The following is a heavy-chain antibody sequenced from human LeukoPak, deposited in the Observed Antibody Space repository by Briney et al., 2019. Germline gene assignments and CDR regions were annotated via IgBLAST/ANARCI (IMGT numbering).Heavy chain of an antibody. CDR2: IYTSGST. V-gene: IGHV4-4*07. Sequence: SETLSLTCTVSGGSISSYYWSWIRQPAGKGLEWIGRIYTSGSTNYNASLKSRVSMSVDTSKNQFSLKLSSVTAADTAVYYCRVCYYDSSGLDYWGQGTLVTVSS. CDR3: RVCYYDSSGLDY. J-gene: IGHJ4*02. D-gene: IGHD3-22*01. CDR1: GGSISSYY.